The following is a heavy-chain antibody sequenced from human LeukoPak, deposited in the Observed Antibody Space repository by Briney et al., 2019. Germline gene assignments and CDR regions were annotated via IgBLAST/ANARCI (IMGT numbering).Heavy chain of an antibody. CDR2: ISAYNGNI. V-gene: IGHV1-18*01. CDR3: ARNQVDTAMALIDY. J-gene: IGHJ4*02. Sequence: GASVKVSCKASGYTFTSYGISWVRQAPGQGLEWMGWISAYNGNINYAQKLQGRVTMTTDTSTSTAYMELRSLRSDDTAVYYCARNQVDTAMALIDYWGQGTLVTVSS. CDR1: GYTFTSYG. D-gene: IGHD5-18*01.